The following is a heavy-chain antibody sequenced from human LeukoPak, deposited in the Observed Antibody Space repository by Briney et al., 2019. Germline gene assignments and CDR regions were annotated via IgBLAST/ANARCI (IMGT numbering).Heavy chain of an antibody. V-gene: IGHV3-30*18. CDR1: GFTFSSYA. J-gene: IGHJ4*02. D-gene: IGHD2-8*01. CDR3: EKEMGPMVHGDY. Sequence: PGRSLRLSCAASGFTFSSYAMHWVRQAPGKGLEWVAIISSDGSQKFYADSVKGRFTISRDNSKNTLYLQMDSLRAEDTAVYYCEKEMGPMVHGDYWGQGTLVTVSS. CDR2: ISSDGSQK.